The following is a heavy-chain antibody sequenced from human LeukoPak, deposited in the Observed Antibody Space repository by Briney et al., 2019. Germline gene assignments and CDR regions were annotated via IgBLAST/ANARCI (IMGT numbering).Heavy chain of an antibody. CDR1: GFTFSSYA. Sequence: GRSLRLSCAASGFTFSSYAMSWVRQAPGKGLEWVSAISGSGGSTYYADSVKGRFTISRDNSKNTLYLQMNSLRAEDTAVYYCAKLSLFGELHFDYWGQGTLVTVSS. D-gene: IGHD3-10*02. CDR3: AKLSLFGELHFDY. CDR2: ISGSGGST. J-gene: IGHJ4*02. V-gene: IGHV3-23*01.